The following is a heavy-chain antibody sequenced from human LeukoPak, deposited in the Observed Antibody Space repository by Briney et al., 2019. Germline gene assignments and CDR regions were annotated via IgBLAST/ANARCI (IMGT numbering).Heavy chain of an antibody. J-gene: IGHJ3*01. D-gene: IGHD5-12*01. CDR3: TRAGPREHSGCDL. Sequence: KPSETLSLTCTVSGGSISGSFWSWIRQPPGKGLEWIGYIHYTGSYKCNPSLKSRVTLSVDTSKNQLSLRLTSVTAADTAMYYCTRAGPREHSGCDLWGQGTMVTVSS. CDR1: GGSISGSF. CDR2: IHYTGSY. V-gene: IGHV4-59*01.